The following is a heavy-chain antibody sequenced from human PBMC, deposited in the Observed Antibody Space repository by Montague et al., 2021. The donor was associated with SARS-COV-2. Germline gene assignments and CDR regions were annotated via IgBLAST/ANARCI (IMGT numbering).Heavy chain of an antibody. J-gene: IGHJ6*02. CDR2: INHSGST. Sequence: SETLSLTRAVYGGSFSGYYWSWIRQPPGKGLEWIGEINHSGSTNYNPSLKSRVTISVDTSKNQFSLKLSSVTAADTAVYYCARGRVVAATLSDYYYYGMDVWGQGTTVTVSS. D-gene: IGHD2-15*01. CDR1: GGSFSGYY. V-gene: IGHV4-34*01. CDR3: ARGRVVAATLSDYYYYGMDV.